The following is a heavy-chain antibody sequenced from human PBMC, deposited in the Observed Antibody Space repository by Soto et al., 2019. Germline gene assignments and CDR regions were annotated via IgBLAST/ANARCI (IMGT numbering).Heavy chain of an antibody. D-gene: IGHD6-13*01. CDR2: ISYDGSNK. Sequence: GGSLRLSCAASGFTFSSYGMHWVRQAPGKGLEWVAVISYDGSNKYYADSVKGRFTISRDNSKNTLYLQMNSLRAEDTAVYYCAKGAQYSSSWYRSFYFDYWGQGTLVTVSS. CDR3: AKGAQYSSSWYRSFYFDY. V-gene: IGHV3-30*18. CDR1: GFTFSSYG. J-gene: IGHJ4*02.